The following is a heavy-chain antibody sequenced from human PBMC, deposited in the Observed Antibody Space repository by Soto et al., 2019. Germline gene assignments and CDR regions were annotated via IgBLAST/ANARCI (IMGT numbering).Heavy chain of an antibody. Sequence: EVQLLESGGGLVQPGGSLRLSCAASGFTFSSYAMSWVRQAPGKGLEWVSAISGSGGSTYYADSVKGRFTISRDNSKNTLYMQMNILTAEDMAVYYCAYSSSPFDYWGQGILVTVSS. CDR1: GFTFSSYA. CDR3: AYSSSPFDY. J-gene: IGHJ4*02. D-gene: IGHD6-6*01. V-gene: IGHV3-23*01. CDR2: ISGSGGST.